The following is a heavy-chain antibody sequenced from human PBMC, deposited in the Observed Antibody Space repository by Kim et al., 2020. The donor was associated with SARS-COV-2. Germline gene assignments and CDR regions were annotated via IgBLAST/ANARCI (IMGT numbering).Heavy chain of an antibody. Sequence: GGSLRLSCAASGFTFSSYGMHWVRQAPGKGLEWVAVIWYDGSNKYYADSVKGRFTISRDNSKNTLYLQMNSLRAEDTAVYYCAREGVGRLGELLSGDYWGQGTLVTVSS. J-gene: IGHJ4*02. CDR3: AREGVGRLGELLSGDY. V-gene: IGHV3-33*01. D-gene: IGHD1-26*01. CDR1: GFTFSSYG. CDR2: IWYDGSNK.